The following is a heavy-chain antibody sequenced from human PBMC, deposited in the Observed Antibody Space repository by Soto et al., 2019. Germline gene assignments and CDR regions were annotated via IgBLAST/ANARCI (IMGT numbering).Heavy chain of an antibody. CDR2: IYYSGST. CDR1: GGSISSYY. CDR3: ASQRIMITFGGVIVKDFDY. J-gene: IGHJ4*02. V-gene: IGHV4-59*08. Sequence: SETLSLTCTVSGGSISSYYWSWIRQPPGKGLEWIGYIYYSGSTNYNPSLKSRVTISVDTSKNQFSLKLSSVTAADTAVYYCASQRIMITFGGVIVKDFDYWGQGTLVTVSS. D-gene: IGHD3-16*02.